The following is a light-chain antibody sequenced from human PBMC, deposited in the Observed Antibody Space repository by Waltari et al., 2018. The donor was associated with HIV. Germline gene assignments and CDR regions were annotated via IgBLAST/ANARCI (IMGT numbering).Light chain of an antibody. CDR3: SSYTTTNTVV. J-gene: IGLJ2*01. CDR1: SSDISTYNF. CDR2: DVD. V-gene: IGLV2-14*03. Sequence: QSALTQPASVSGSPGQSITISCSGTSSDISTYNFVSWYQKHPDKAPKLLIYDVDTRPSGLPLRFSGSKSGGTAPLTIAAIQADDEADYFCSSYTTTNTVVFGGGTKVSVL.